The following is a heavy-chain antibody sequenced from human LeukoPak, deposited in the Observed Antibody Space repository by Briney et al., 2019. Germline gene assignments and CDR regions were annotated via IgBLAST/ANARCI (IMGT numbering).Heavy chain of an antibody. Sequence: PGGSLRLSCAASGFTFSSYAMSWVRQAPGKGLEWVSAISGGGGSTYYADSVKGRFTISRDNSKNTLYLQMNSLRAEDTAVYYCASCQTGYMDVWGKGTTVTVSS. V-gene: IGHV3-23*01. CDR2: ISGGGGST. CDR3: ASCQTGYMDV. CDR1: GFTFSSYA. J-gene: IGHJ6*03. D-gene: IGHD2-2*01.